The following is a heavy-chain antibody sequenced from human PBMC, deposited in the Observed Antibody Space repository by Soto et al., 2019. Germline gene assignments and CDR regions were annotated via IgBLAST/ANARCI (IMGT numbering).Heavy chain of an antibody. CDR3: ARLYPGSGWPFNYYGMDV. Sequence: GVSLRLSCAASGFTFSSYWMSWVRQAPGKGLEWVANIKQDGSEKYYVDSVKGRFTISRDNAKNSLYLQMNSLRAEDTAVYYCARLYPGSGWPFNYYGMDVWGQGTTVIVSS. J-gene: IGHJ6*02. V-gene: IGHV3-7*01. CDR1: GFTFSSYW. D-gene: IGHD6-19*01. CDR2: IKQDGSEK.